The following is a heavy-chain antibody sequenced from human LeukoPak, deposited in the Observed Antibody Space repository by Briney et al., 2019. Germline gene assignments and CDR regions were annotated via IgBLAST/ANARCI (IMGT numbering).Heavy chain of an antibody. J-gene: IGHJ2*01. Sequence: PGGSLRLSCAASGFTFSSYEMNWVRQAPGKGLEWVSYISSGGTMIYYADSVKGRLTISRDNAKNSLYLQMNSLRAEDTAVYYCATKYCSGGSCYHYWYFDLWGRGTLVTVSS. V-gene: IGHV3-48*03. D-gene: IGHD2-15*01. CDR3: ATKYCSGGSCYHYWYFDL. CDR2: ISSGGTMI. CDR1: GFTFSSYE.